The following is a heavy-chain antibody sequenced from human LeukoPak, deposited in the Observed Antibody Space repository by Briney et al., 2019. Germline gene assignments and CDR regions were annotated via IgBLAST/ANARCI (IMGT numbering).Heavy chain of an antibody. D-gene: IGHD5-18*01. V-gene: IGHV1-69*05. J-gene: IGHJ5*02. Sequence: SVKVSCKASGGSSSSYGISWVRQAPGQGLEWMGGIIPMLGRSNYAQKFQGRVTISTDESTSTAYMAMSSLRSEDTAVYYCAREDHTANNWFDPWGQGTLVTVSS. CDR2: IIPMLGRS. CDR3: AREDHTANNWFDP. CDR1: GGSSSSYG.